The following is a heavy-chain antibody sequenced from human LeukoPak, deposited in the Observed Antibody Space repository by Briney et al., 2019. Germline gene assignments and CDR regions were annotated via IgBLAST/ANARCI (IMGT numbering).Heavy chain of an antibody. CDR3: ARSPLRWFVELLYGGAVDI. D-gene: IGHD3-10*01. CDR1: GGSISSSNW. V-gene: IGHV4-4*02. J-gene: IGHJ3*02. Sequence: SETLSLTCAVSGGSISSSNWWSGFRQPPGKGLEWIGEIYHSGSTNYNQTLRSRVTLSVDTSTNKFSLKLSSVTAADTAVYYCARSPLRWFVELLYGGAVDIWGQGTMVTVCS. CDR2: IYHSGST.